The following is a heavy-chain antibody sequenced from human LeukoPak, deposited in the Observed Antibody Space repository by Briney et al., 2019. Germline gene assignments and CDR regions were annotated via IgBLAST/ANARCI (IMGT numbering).Heavy chain of an antibody. CDR3: ARSRGAGPGAYFDY. J-gene: IGHJ4*02. CDR2: ISNTGSYT. CDR1: GFTFSSSE. V-gene: IGHV3-48*03. D-gene: IGHD6-19*01. Sequence: PGGSLRLSCAASGFTFSSSEMNWVAQAPGQGLEWVSYISNTGSYTNYADSVEGRFTISRDNTENSLYLQMNSLRAEDTAVYYCARSRGAGPGAYFDYWGQGTLVAVTS.